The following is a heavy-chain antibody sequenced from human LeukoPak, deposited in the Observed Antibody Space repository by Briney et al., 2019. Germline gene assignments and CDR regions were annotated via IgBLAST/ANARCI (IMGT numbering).Heavy chain of an antibody. Sequence: SVKVSCKASVGTFSSYAISWVRQAPGQGLEWMGGIIPIFGTANYAQKFQGRVTITTDESTSTAYMELSSLRSEDTAVYYCARDKGGLGYCSGGSCYYWFDPWGQGTLVTVSS. CDR2: IIPIFGTA. J-gene: IGHJ5*02. CDR1: VGTFSSYA. V-gene: IGHV1-69*05. D-gene: IGHD2-15*01. CDR3: ARDKGGLGYCSGGSCYYWFDP.